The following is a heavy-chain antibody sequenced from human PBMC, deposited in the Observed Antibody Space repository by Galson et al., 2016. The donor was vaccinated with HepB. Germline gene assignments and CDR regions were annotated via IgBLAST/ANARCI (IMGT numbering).Heavy chain of an antibody. V-gene: IGHV3-7*01. CDR3: ARVAFL. J-gene: IGHJ4*02. CDR2: INPDGSGK. CDR1: GSTISGSW. D-gene: IGHD2/OR15-2a*01. Sequence: SLRLSCAVSGSTISGSWMYWVRQAPGKGLEWVANINPDGSGKNYVDSVKGRFTISRDDAKNSLYLQMDSLRAEDTAVYYCARVAFLGGQGTLVTVSS.